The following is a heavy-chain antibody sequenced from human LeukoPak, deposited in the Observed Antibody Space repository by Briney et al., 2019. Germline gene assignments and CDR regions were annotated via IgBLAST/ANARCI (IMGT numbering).Heavy chain of an antibody. CDR3: ARGHTYYYDSSGYYRAFYFDY. V-gene: IGHV3-21*01. CDR1: GFTFSGYS. Sequence: PGGSLRLSCAASGFTFSGYSMNWVRQAPGKGLEWVSSISSTSSYIYYADSVKGRFTISRDNAKNTLYLQMNSLRAEDTAVYYCARGHTYYYDSSGYYRAFYFDYWGQGTLVTVSS. CDR2: ISSTSSYI. J-gene: IGHJ4*02. D-gene: IGHD3-22*01.